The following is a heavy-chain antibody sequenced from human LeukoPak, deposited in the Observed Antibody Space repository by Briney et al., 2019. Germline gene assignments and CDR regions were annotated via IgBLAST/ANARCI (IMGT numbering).Heavy chain of an antibody. CDR2: IWYDGSNK. V-gene: IGHV3-33*08. CDR1: GFTFTGYA. Sequence: GGSLRLSCAASGFTFTGYAMHWVRQAPGKGLEWVAVIWYDGSNKYYADSVKGRFTISRDNSKNTLYLQMNSLRAEDTAVYYCARDRIVVVPAAIRTYGMDVWGQGTTVTASS. J-gene: IGHJ6*02. D-gene: IGHD2-2*01. CDR3: ARDRIVVVPAAIRTYGMDV.